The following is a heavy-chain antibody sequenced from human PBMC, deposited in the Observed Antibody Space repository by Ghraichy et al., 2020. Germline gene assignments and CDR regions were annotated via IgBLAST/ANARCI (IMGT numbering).Heavy chain of an antibody. CDR1: GFSFSYSP. J-gene: IGHJ4*02. Sequence: LSLTSAASGFSFSYSPMTWVRQAPGKGLEWVSTITGRSDTTYYADSVKGRFTISRDNSRSTLYVQMSSLRADDTAIYYCVKDWGNYGSGSYDYFDYWGQGTLVTISS. D-gene: IGHD3-10*01. CDR2: ITGRSDTT. CDR3: VKDWGNYGSGSYDYFDY. V-gene: IGHV3-23*01.